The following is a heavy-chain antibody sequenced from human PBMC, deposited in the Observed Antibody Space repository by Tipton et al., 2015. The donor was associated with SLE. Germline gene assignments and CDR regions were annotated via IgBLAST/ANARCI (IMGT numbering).Heavy chain of an antibody. Sequence: TLSLTCTVSGYSISSGYYWGWIRQPPGKGLEWIGSIYQGGSSYCNPSLRSRVTISVDTSKNQFSLNLSSVTAADTAVYYCARDDYGGQYWGQGTLVTVSS. CDR2: IYQGGSS. CDR3: ARDDYGGQY. V-gene: IGHV4-38-2*02. D-gene: IGHD4/OR15-4a*01. J-gene: IGHJ4*02. CDR1: GYSISSGYY.